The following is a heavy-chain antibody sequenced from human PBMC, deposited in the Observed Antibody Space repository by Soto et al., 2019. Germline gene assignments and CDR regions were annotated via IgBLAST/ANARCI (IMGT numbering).Heavy chain of an antibody. CDR1: GGSFSGYY. Sequence: PSETLSLTCAVYGGSFSGYYWSWIRQPPGKGLEWIGEINHSGSTNYNLSLKSRATISVDTSKNQFSLKLSSVTAADTAVYYCARKEFLKYYDFWSGYYTSWFDPWGQGTLVTVSS. CDR3: ARKEFLKYYDFWSGYYTSWFDP. D-gene: IGHD3-3*01. CDR2: INHSGST. J-gene: IGHJ5*02. V-gene: IGHV4-34*01.